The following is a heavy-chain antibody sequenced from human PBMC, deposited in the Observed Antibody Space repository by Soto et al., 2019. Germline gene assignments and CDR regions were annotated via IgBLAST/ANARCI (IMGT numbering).Heavy chain of an antibody. CDR2: IYYSGST. Sequence: TSETLSLTCTVSGGSISSSSYYWGWIRQPPGKGLEWIGSIYYSGSTYYNPSLKSRVTISVDTSKNQFSLKLSSVTAADTAVYYCARTYCGGDCYRTYYYYYYGMDVWGQGTTVTVSS. D-gene: IGHD2-21*02. V-gene: IGHV4-39*01. CDR3: ARTYCGGDCYRTYYYYYYGMDV. CDR1: GGSISSSSYY. J-gene: IGHJ6*02.